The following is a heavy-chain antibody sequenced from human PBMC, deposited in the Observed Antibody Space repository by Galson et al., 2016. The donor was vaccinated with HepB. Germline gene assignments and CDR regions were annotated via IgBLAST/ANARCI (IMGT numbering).Heavy chain of an antibody. D-gene: IGHD2-8*01. CDR3: ARDNCINAICYTGWFDS. Sequence: SLRLSCPASGFTFSTYNMNWFRQAPGKGLEWVSSISYNVDYADSVRGRIANSRDHAKNSLFLQMNSLRVEDTAVYYCARDNCINAICYTGWFDSWGQGTLVTVSA. V-gene: IGHV3-21*01. CDR2: ISYNV. J-gene: IGHJ5*01. CDR1: GFTFSTYN.